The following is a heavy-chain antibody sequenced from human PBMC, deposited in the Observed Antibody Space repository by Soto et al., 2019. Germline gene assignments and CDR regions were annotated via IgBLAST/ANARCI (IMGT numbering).Heavy chain of an antibody. Sequence: SETLSLTCAVYGGSFSGYYWSWIRQPPGKGLEWIGEINHSGSTNYNPSLKSRVTISVATSKNQFSMKLSYVTAADTAVYYCARGTRYSGYDYYFDYWGQGTLVTVSS. CDR2: INHSGST. D-gene: IGHD5-12*01. CDR1: GGSFSGYY. V-gene: IGHV4-34*01. J-gene: IGHJ4*02. CDR3: ARGTRYSGYDYYFDY.